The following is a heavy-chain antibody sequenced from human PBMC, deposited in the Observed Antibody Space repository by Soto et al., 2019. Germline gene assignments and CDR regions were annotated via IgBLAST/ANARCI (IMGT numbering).Heavy chain of an antibody. Sequence: TSETLSLTCAVSGGSISSSNWWSWVRQPPGKGLEWIGEIYHSGSTNYNPSLKSRVTISVDKSKNQFSLKLSSVTAADTAVYYCARDRDAGGYGRNWFDPWGQGTLVTVSS. V-gene: IGHV4-4*02. CDR3: ARDRDAGGYGRNWFDP. J-gene: IGHJ5*02. D-gene: IGHD5-18*01. CDR2: IYHSGST. CDR1: GGSISSSNW.